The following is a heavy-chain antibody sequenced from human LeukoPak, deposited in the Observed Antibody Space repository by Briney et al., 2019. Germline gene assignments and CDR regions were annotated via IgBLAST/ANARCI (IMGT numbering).Heavy chain of an antibody. J-gene: IGHJ4*02. D-gene: IGHD2-15*01. V-gene: IGHV3-74*01. CDR3: ATWGYCDSGTCDPG. Sequence: GGSLRLSCAASGFTLSTYWMEWVRQAPGKGLVWVSRIHSDGRTTSYADSVKGRFTISRDNAKNTLYLQMDSLRAEDTAVYYCATWGYCDSGTCDPGWGQGALVTVSS. CDR1: GFTLSTYW. CDR2: IHSDGRTT.